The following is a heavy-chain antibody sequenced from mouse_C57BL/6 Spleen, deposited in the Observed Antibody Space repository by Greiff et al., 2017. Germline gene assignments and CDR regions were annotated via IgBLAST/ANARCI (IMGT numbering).Heavy chain of an antibody. Sequence: QVQLQQPGAELVMPGASVKLSCKASGYTFTSYWMHWVQQRPGQGLEWIGEIDPSDSYTNYNQKFKGKSTLTVDKSSSTAYMQLSRLTSEDSAVYYCARLDYGSSYNWYFDVWGTGTTVTVSS. D-gene: IGHD1-1*01. CDR3: ARLDYGSSYNWYFDV. J-gene: IGHJ1*03. V-gene: IGHV1-69*01. CDR1: GYTFTSYW. CDR2: IDPSDSYT.